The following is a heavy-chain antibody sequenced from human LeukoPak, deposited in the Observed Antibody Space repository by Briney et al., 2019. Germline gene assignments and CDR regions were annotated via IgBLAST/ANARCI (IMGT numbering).Heavy chain of an antibody. CDR2: IYHSGST. Sequence: SETLSLTCTVSGYSISSGYYWSWIRQPPGKGLEWIGYIYHSGSTYYNPSLKSRITISVDRSKNQFSLKLSSVTAADTAVYYCVLYCSSTSCHDAFDIWGQGTMVTVSS. CDR3: VLYCSSTSCHDAFDI. CDR1: GYSISSGYY. V-gene: IGHV4-38-2*02. D-gene: IGHD2-2*01. J-gene: IGHJ3*02.